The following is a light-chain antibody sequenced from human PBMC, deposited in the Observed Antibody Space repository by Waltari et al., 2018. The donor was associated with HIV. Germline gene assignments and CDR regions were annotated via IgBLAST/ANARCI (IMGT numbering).Light chain of an antibody. J-gene: IGLJ3*02. V-gene: IGLV1-47*01. CDR1: SSNIESNY. CDR3: AVWDESLDGWL. CDR2: KDN. Sequence: QSELTQSPSASGTPGQRITISCSGSSSNIESNYVSWYKQFPGATPKVLIYKDNERPSGVPDRISGSKSGTSASLLISGLRSDDEADYYCAVWDESLDGWLFGGGTKLTVL.